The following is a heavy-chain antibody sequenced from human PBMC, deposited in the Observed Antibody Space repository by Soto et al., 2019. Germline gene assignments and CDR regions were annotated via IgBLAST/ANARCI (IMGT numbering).Heavy chain of an antibody. D-gene: IGHD6-13*01. CDR1: GFTFSSYG. V-gene: IGHV3-30*18. Sequence: GGSLRLSCAASGFTFSSYGMHWVRQAPGKGLEWVAVISYDGSNKYYADSVKGRFTISRDNSKNTLYLQMNSLRAEDAAVYYCAKDGLRQQLVPYYGMDVWGQGTTVTVPS. CDR2: ISYDGSNK. CDR3: AKDGLRQQLVPYYGMDV. J-gene: IGHJ6*02.